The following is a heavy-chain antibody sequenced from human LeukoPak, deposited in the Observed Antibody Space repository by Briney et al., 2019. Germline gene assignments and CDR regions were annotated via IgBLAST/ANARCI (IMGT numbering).Heavy chain of an antibody. CDR1: GFTFSTYS. CDR2: ISTGSSYM. Sequence: GGSLRLSCAASGFTFSTYSMNWVRQAPGKGLEWVSSISTGSSYMYYAASVKGRFTISRDNAKNSLYLQMNSLRVEDTAVYYCAGTAAGTDYWGQGTLVTVSS. D-gene: IGHD6-13*01. CDR3: AGTAAGTDY. V-gene: IGHV3-21*01. J-gene: IGHJ4*02.